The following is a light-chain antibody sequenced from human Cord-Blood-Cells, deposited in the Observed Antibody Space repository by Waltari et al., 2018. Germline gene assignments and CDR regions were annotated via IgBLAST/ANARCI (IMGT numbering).Light chain of an antibody. CDR3: SSYTISSTLE. CDR2: EVS. J-gene: IGLJ3*02. CDR1: SSDVGGYNY. Sequence: QSALTQPASVSGSPGQSITISCTGTSSDVGGYNYVSWYQQHPGTAPKLMIYEVSNRPSGVLNRCSGSNSGNAASLTISGLQAGDEADYYCSSYTISSTLEFGGGTKLTVL. V-gene: IGLV2-14*01.